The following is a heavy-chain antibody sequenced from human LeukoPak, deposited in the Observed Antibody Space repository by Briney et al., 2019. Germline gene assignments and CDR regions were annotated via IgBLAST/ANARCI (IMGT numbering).Heavy chain of an antibody. CDR2: ISGDGGST. CDR1: GFTFDDYA. CDR3: EKDWNGDYVIDY. V-gene: IGHV3-43*02. Sequence: RSGGSLRLSCAASGFTFDDYAMHWVRQAPGKGLKWVSLISGDGGSTYYADSVKGRFTISRDNSKNSLYLQMNSLRTEDTALYYCEKDWNGDYVIDYWGQGTLVTVSS. D-gene: IGHD4-17*01. J-gene: IGHJ4*02.